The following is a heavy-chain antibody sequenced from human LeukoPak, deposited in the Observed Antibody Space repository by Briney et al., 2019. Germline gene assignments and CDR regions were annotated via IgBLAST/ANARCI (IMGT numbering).Heavy chain of an antibody. V-gene: IGHV1-8*03. Sequence: ASVKVSCKASGYTFTSYDINWVRQATGQGLEWMGWMNPNSGNTGYAQKFQGRVTITRNTSISTAYMELSSLRSEDTAVYYCARRGDYSDSSGYYFRYFDYWGQGTLVTVSS. D-gene: IGHD3-22*01. CDR2: MNPNSGNT. CDR1: GYTFTSYD. J-gene: IGHJ4*02. CDR3: ARRGDYSDSSGYYFRYFDY.